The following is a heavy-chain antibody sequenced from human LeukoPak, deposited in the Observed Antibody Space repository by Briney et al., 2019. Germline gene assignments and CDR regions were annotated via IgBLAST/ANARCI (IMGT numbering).Heavy chain of an antibody. J-gene: IGHJ6*03. D-gene: IGHD2-15*01. CDR2: IRSKAYGGTT. CDR1: GFTFGDYA. Sequence: GGSLRLSCTASGFTFGDYAMSWVRQAPGKGLERVGFIRSKAYGGTTEYAASVKGRFTISRDDSKSIAYLQMNSLKTEDTAVYYCSGLLLPYYYYYMDVWGKGTTVTVSS. V-gene: IGHV3-49*04. CDR3: SGLLLPYYYYYMDV.